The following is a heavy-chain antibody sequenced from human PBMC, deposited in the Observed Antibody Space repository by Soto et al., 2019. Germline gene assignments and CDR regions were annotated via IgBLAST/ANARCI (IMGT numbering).Heavy chain of an antibody. D-gene: IGHD3-10*01. CDR3: GRERSGQLVVFY. CDR1: GYTFTGHY. CDR2: IGPASGDT. Sequence: ASVKVSCKASGYTFTGHYIHWVRPAPGQGPGWMGEIGPASGDTRYAQKFQGRDTMTRDTSITTVYMELNNLSPDDTAVYYCGRERSGQLVVFYWGQGTPVTVSS. V-gene: IGHV1-2*02. J-gene: IGHJ4*02.